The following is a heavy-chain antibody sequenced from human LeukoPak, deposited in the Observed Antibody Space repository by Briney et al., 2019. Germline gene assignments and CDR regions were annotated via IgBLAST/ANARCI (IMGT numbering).Heavy chain of an antibody. J-gene: IGHJ4*02. CDR3: MYYYDSSGYYVDY. CDR1: GFTFSSYA. D-gene: IGHD3-22*01. CDR2: ISGSGGST. V-gene: IGHV3-23*01. Sequence: GGSLRLSCAASGFTFSSYAMSWVRQAPGKGLEWVSAISGSGGSTYYADSVKGRFTISRDNSKNTLYLQMNSLRAEDTAVYYAMYYYDSSGYYVDYWGQGTLVTVSS.